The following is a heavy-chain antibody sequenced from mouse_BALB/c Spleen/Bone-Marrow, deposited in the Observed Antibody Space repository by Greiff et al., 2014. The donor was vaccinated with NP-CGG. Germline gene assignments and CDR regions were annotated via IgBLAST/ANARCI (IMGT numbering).Heavy chain of an antibody. D-gene: IGHD2-14*01. CDR3: TKSRAYFRDWFAY. CDR1: GHSFTGYN. J-gene: IGHJ3*01. CDR2: IDPYYGTT. V-gene: IGHV1-39*01. Sequence: EVQLQQSGPELEKPGASVKISCKASGHSFTGYNMNWVKQSHGKSLEWIGNIDPYYGTTTFNQKFKDKATLTVDKSSSTAYMQLKSLTSEDSAGYYCTKSRAYFRDWFAYWGQGTLVTVSA.